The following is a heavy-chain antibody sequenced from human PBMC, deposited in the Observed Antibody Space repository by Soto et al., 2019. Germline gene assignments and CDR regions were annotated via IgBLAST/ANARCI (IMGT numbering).Heavy chain of an antibody. V-gene: IGHV4-39*01. CDR2: IYHTGNA. CDR1: GDSISNSRFY. J-gene: IGHJ4*02. CDR3: ARSSIEPRVFMYPFDS. Sequence: SETLSLTCSVSGDSISNSRFYWAWIRQPPGEGLEWIGSIYHTGNAYYNPSLKSRVTISLDTSKNQFSLRLNSVTAADTAVYYCARSSIEPRVFMYPFDSWGQGTLVTVSS. D-gene: IGHD6-6*01.